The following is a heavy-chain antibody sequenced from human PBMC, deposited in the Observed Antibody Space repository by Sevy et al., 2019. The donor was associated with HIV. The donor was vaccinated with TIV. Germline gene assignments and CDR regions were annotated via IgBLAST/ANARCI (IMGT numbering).Heavy chain of an antibody. Sequence: ASVNVSCKTSGYTFTSFGITWVRQAPGQGLEWMGWINAYNGNTDYAEKLQGRVTMTTDTSTSTAYMELSSLTSDDTAVYFCARDRWATDHWGQGTLVTVSS. D-gene: IGHD6-13*01. CDR1: GYTFTSFG. V-gene: IGHV1-18*01. CDR2: INAYNGNT. CDR3: ARDRWATDH. J-gene: IGHJ4*02.